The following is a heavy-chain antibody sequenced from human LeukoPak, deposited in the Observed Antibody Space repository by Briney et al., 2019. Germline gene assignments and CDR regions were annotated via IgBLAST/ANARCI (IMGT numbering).Heavy chain of an antibody. D-gene: IGHD6-6*01. J-gene: IGHJ4*02. Sequence: SETLSLTCAVYGGSFSGYYWSWIRQPPGKGLEWIGNIYHSGSTYYNPSLKSRVTMSVDTSKNQFSLKLSSVTAADTAVYYCVRSSSSIFDYWGQGTLVTVSS. CDR2: IYHSGST. CDR1: GGSFSGYY. V-gene: IGHV4-34*01. CDR3: VRSSSSIFDY.